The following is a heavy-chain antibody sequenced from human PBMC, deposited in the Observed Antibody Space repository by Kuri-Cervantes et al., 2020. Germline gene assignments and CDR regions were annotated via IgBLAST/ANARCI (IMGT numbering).Heavy chain of an antibody. CDR1: GFTFSSYG. Sequence: LSLTCAASGFTFSSYGMHWVRQAPGKGLEWVAVISYDGSNKYYADSVKGRFTISRDNSKNTLYLQVNSLRAEDTAVYYCAKNSPEIWFGELLYPFYYYGMDVWGQGTTVTVSS. V-gene: IGHV3-30*18. D-gene: IGHD3-10*01. CDR2: ISYDGSNK. CDR3: AKNSPEIWFGELLYPFYYYGMDV. J-gene: IGHJ6*02.